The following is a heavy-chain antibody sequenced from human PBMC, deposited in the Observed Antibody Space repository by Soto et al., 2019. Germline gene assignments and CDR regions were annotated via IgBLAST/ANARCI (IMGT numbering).Heavy chain of an antibody. Sequence: GGSLRLSCAASGFTFSNYAMTWARQAPGKGLEWVSAISGSGGSTYYADSVKGRFTISRDNSRNTLYLQMNSLRAEDTAVYLFLMWHYDYGSGFYVTPDYWGQGPLVPVSS. V-gene: IGHV3-23*01. D-gene: IGHD3-3*01. J-gene: IGHJ4*02. CDR2: ISGSGGST. CDR3: LMWHYDYGSGFYVTPDY. CDR1: GFTFSNYA.